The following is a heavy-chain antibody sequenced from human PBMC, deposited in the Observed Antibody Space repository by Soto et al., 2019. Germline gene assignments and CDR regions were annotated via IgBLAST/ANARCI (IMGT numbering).Heavy chain of an antibody. J-gene: IGHJ6*03. Sequence: SETLSLTCTVSGASIRNYYWSWIRQPPGKGLKRIGYMYYSGSTNYNPSLKSRVTISVDTSKSQFSLKLSSLTATDTALYYCARTKVAAGDYNYYMDVWGKGTTVTVSS. CDR3: ARTKVAAGDYNYYMDV. CDR1: GASIRNYY. D-gene: IGHD6-13*01. V-gene: IGHV4-59*08. CDR2: MYYSGST.